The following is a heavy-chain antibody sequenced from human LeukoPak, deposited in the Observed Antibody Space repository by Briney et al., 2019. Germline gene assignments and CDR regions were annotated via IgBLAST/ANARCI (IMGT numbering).Heavy chain of an antibody. CDR3: ARHWLAAAGPLPF. Sequence: GGSLRLSCAASGFTFSSYSMNWVRQAPGKGLEWISYIGISSGNTKYADSVKGRFTISGDKAKNSVYLQMNSLRVEDTAVYYCARHWLAAAGPLPFWGQGTLVTVSS. V-gene: IGHV3-48*01. J-gene: IGHJ4*02. CDR2: IGISSGNT. CDR1: GFTFSSYS. D-gene: IGHD6-13*01.